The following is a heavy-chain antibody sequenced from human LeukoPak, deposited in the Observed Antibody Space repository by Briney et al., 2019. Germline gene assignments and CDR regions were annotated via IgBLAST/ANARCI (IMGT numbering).Heavy chain of an antibody. CDR3: ARRGQEMATIDY. Sequence: PSETLSLTCTVCGGSISSSSYYWGWIRQPPGKGLKWIGSIYYSGSTYYNPTLKSRVTISVDTSKNQFSLKLSSVTAADTAVYYCARRGQEMATIDYWGQGILVTVSS. CDR1: GGSISSSSYY. D-gene: IGHD5-24*01. J-gene: IGHJ4*02. CDR2: IYYSGST. V-gene: IGHV4-39*01.